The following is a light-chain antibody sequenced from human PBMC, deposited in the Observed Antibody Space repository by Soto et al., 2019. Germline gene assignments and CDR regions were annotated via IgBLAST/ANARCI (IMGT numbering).Light chain of an antibody. J-gene: IGKJ5*01. Sequence: VLTQSPATLSLYKGERATLSCRASESVSGNLAWYQQKPGQAPRLLIYGASTRATGIPARFSGSGSGTEFTLTISSLQSEDFAVYYCQQYNNLPPITFGQGGRLEI. CDR2: GAS. CDR1: ESVSGN. V-gene: IGKV3-15*01. CDR3: QQYNNLPPIT.